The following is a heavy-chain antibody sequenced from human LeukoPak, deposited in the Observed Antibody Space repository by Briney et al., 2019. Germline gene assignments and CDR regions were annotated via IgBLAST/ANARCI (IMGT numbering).Heavy chain of an antibody. CDR3: AREKGLVISVVDWFDP. CDR1: GYIFTDFG. Sequence: ASVKVSCKASGYIFTDFGISWVRQARGQGLEWMGWISGYNGNTKYVQKFQGRVTMTTDTSTSTAYMELRSLRSDDTAVYYCAREKGLVISVVDWFDPWGQGTLVTASS. D-gene: IGHD3/OR15-3a*01. CDR2: ISGYNGNT. V-gene: IGHV1-18*01. J-gene: IGHJ5*02.